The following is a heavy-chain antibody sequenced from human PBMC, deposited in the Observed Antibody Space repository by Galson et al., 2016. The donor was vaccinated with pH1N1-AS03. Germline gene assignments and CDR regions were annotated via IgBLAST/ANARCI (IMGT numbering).Heavy chain of an antibody. CDR3: ARGSGGYGLDV. Sequence: TLSLTCAVSGGSISSSGVYSWSWIRQPPGQGLEWIGNIYHSGSTYYSPSLKSRVTISIDRSQNQFSLKLTSVTAADTAVYYCARGSGGYGLDVWGQGTPVTVSS. CDR2: IYHSGST. V-gene: IGHV4-30-2*01. D-gene: IGHD5-12*01. CDR1: GGSISSSGVYS. J-gene: IGHJ6*02.